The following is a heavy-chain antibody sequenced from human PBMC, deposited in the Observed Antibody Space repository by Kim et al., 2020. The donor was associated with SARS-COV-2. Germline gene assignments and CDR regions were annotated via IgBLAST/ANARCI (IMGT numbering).Heavy chain of an antibody. D-gene: IGHD5-12*01. Sequence: SETLSLTCTVSGGSITSSNLSWGWLRQPPGKGLEWIGTISYSGKTDYNPSLKSRVTISVDTSNNQFSLRLSSVTATDTAVYYCARHVWDSGYGRWCDYGSQRTLVTAS. CDR2: ISYSGKT. CDR3: ARHVWDSGYGRWCDY. J-gene: IGHJ4*02. V-gene: IGHV4-39*01. CDR1: GGSITSSNLS.